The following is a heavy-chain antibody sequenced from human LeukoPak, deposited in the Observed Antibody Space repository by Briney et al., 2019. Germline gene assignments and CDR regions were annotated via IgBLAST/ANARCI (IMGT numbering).Heavy chain of an antibody. Sequence: SVKVSCKASGGTFSSYAISWVRQAPGQGLEWMGGIIPISGTANYAQKFQGRVTITADESTSTAYMELSSLRSEDTAVYYCARAPGGYCSSTSCRETDYWGQGTLVTVSS. V-gene: IGHV1-69*13. D-gene: IGHD2-2*01. CDR2: IIPISGTA. CDR1: GGTFSSYA. J-gene: IGHJ4*02. CDR3: ARAPGGYCSSTSCRETDY.